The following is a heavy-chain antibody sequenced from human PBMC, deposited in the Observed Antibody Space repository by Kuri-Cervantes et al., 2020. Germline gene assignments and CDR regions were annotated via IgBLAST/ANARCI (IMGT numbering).Heavy chain of an antibody. D-gene: IGHD2-8*01. J-gene: IGHJ4*02. CDR1: GFNFDDYG. V-gene: IGHV3-20*01. CDR3: ARLYCTNGVCFYYFDY. CDR2: INWNGGST. Sequence: GGSLRLSCAASGFNFDDYGMSWVRQAPGKGLEWFSGINWNGGSTGYADSVKGRFTISRDNAKNSLYLQMNSLRAEDTALYHCARLYCTNGVCFYYFDYWGQGTLVTVFS.